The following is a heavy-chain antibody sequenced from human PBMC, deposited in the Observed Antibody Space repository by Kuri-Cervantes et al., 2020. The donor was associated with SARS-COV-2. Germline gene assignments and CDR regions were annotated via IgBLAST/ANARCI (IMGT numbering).Heavy chain of an antibody. D-gene: IGHD1-26*01. Sequence: SVKVSCKASGGTFSSYAISWVRQAPGQGLEWMGGIIPIFGTANYAQKFQGRVTITTDESTSTAYMALSSLRSEDTAVYYCARERASGWAGDFDYWGQGTLVTVSS. CDR2: IIPIFGTA. J-gene: IGHJ4*02. CDR1: GGTFSSYA. CDR3: ARERASGWAGDFDY. V-gene: IGHV1-69*05.